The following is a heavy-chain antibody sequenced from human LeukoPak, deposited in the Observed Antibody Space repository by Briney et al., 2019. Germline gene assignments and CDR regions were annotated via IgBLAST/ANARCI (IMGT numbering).Heavy chain of an antibody. CDR2: VPGSGSAT. Sequence: PGGSLRLSCAASGFTFSNYAMSWVRQAPGKGLEWVSAVPGSGSATYYADSVKGRFTISRDNSKNTLYLQMNSLRAEDAAVYYCAGRPYSAYDFISWGQGTLVIVSS. CDR3: AGRPYSAYDFIS. J-gene: IGHJ5*02. V-gene: IGHV3-23*01. CDR1: GFTFSNYA. D-gene: IGHD5-12*01.